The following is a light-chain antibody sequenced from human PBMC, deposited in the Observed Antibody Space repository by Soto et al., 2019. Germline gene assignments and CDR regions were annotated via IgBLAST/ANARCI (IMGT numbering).Light chain of an antibody. CDR1: SSNIGAGYY. J-gene: IGLJ1*01. Sequence: QSVLTQPPSVSGSPGQRVTLSCTGSSSNIGAGYYVHWYQQLPGTAPKLLIYGNSNRPSWVPDRFSGSTSGTSNSLAITGLQDEDEDDDYCQSYDSSLSGYVFGAGTKLTVL. CDR2: GNS. CDR3: QSYDSSLSGYV. V-gene: IGLV1-40*01.